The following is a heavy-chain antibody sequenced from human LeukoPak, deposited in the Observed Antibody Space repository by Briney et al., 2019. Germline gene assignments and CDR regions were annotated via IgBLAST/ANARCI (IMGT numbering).Heavy chain of an antibody. Sequence: GGSLRLTCAASGFTFSSYWMSWVRQAPGKGLEWVANINKDGGEKYYVDSVKGRFTISRDNAKNSLYLQMNSLRADDTAVYYCVKDSPPRYSGSPPAYWGQGTLVTVSS. V-gene: IGHV3-7*03. CDR3: VKDSPPRYSGSPPAY. D-gene: IGHD1-26*01. J-gene: IGHJ4*02. CDR1: GFTFSSYW. CDR2: INKDGGEK.